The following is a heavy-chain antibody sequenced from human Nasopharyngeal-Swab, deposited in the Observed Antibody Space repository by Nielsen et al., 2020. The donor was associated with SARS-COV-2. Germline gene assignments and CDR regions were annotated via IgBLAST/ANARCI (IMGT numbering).Heavy chain of an antibody. V-gene: IGHV3-48*03. Sequence: GESLKISCAASGFTFSSYEMNWVCQAPEKGLEWVSYISSSGSTIYYADSVKGRFTISRDNAKNSLYLQMNSLRAEDTAVYYCARDFGFCSSTSCSLLTFDYWGQGTLVTVSS. J-gene: IGHJ4*02. CDR1: GFTFSSYE. CDR2: ISSSGSTI. D-gene: IGHD2-2*01. CDR3: ARDFGFCSSTSCSLLTFDY.